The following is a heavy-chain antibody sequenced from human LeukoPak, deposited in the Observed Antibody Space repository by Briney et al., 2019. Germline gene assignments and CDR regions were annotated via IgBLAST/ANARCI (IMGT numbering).Heavy chain of an antibody. J-gene: IGHJ4*02. CDR2: ISGSTSAT. CDR1: GFTFSSCG. CDR3: AKTYGGTWYLDY. V-gene: IGHV3-23*01. D-gene: IGHD6-13*01. Sequence: GALRLSCAASGFTFSSCGLTWVRQAPGKGLEWVSGISGSTSATYFADSVKGRFTISRDNSKNTLHLQMNSLRAEDTAMYYCAKTYGGTWYLDYWGQGTLVTVSS.